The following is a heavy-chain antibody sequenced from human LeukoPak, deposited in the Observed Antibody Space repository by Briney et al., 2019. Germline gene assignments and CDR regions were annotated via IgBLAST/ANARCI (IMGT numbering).Heavy chain of an antibody. CDR1: GFTFSSYA. CDR2: ISGSGGST. J-gene: IGHJ6*04. Sequence: GGSLRLSCAASGFTFSSYAMSRVRQAPGKGLEWVSAISGSGGSTYYADSVKGRFTISRDNSKNTLYLQMNSLRAEDTAVYYCAKAPNYYGSGSYHSYYYYGMDVWGKGTTVTVSS. V-gene: IGHV3-23*01. D-gene: IGHD3-10*01. CDR3: AKAPNYYGSGSYHSYYYYGMDV.